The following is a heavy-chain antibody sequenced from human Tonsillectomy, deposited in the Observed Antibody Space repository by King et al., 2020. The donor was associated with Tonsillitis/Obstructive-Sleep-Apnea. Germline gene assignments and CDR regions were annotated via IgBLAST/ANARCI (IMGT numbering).Heavy chain of an antibody. Sequence: VQLVESGGGVVQPGRSLRLSCAASGFTFSSYGMHWVRQAPGKGLEWVAVIWYDGSNKYYADSVKGRFTISRDNSKNTLYLQMNSLRAEDTAIYYCAREGRDCVFGHVCYMDVWGKGTTVTVSS. CDR2: IWYDGSNK. CDR3: AREGRDCVFGHVCYMDV. D-gene: IGHD2-21*01. J-gene: IGHJ6*03. V-gene: IGHV3-33*01. CDR1: GFTFSSYG.